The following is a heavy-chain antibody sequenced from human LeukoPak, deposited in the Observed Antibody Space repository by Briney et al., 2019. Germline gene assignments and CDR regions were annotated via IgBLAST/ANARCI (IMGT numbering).Heavy chain of an antibody. CDR1: GFTFDDYG. V-gene: IGHV3-20*04. Sequence: GGSLRLSGGASGFTFDDYGMSWVRQAPGKGLEWVSGINWNGGSTGYADSVKGRFTISRDNAKNSLYLQMNSLRAEDTALYYCARIGGRATYFDYWGQGTLVTVSS. CDR2: INWNGGST. J-gene: IGHJ4*02. CDR3: ARIGGRATYFDY.